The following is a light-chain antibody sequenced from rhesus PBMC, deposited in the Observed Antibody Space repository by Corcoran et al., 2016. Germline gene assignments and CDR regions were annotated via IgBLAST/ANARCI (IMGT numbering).Light chain of an antibody. CDR3: RQGTRWPT. J-gene: IGKJ1*01. V-gene: IGKV2-64*01. Sequence: DVGMTQSPLSLPITPGQPDSISCRSSQSLVHSDGNTYLSWYQQKPGQPPRLMIYKASNRDLGVPERFSGSGAGTDFPLTISRVEAEDVGVYYCRQGTRWPTFGQGTKVEIK. CDR1: QSLVHSDGNTY. CDR2: KAS.